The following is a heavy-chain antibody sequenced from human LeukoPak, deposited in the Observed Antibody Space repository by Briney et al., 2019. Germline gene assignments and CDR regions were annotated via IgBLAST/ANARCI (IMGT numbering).Heavy chain of an antibody. Sequence: GGSLRLSCAASGFTFSSFGMHWVRQAPAKGLEWVAVIWYDGSNKYYAASVKGRFTISRDNSKNTLYLQMNSLRAEHTAVYYCAKTGGDGYNSGFGYWGQGTLVTVSS. J-gene: IGHJ4*02. CDR2: IWYDGSNK. CDR3: AKTGGDGYNSGFGY. V-gene: IGHV3-33*06. CDR1: GFTFSSFG. D-gene: IGHD5-24*01.